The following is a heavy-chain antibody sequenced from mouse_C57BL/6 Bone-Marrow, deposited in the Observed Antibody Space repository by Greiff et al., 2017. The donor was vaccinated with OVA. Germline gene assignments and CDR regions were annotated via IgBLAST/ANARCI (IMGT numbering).Heavy chain of an antibody. J-gene: IGHJ3*01. CDR1: GYTFTSYG. CDR2: IYPRSGNT. CDR3: AREGLLWSRRGFAY. V-gene: IGHV1-81*01. Sequence: QVQLQQSGAELARPGASVKLSCKASGYTFTSYGISWVKQRTGQGLEWIGEIYPRSGNTYYNEKLKGKATLTADKSSSTAYMELRSLTSEDSAVYFCAREGLLWSRRGFAYWGQGTLVTVSA. D-gene: IGHD2-2*01.